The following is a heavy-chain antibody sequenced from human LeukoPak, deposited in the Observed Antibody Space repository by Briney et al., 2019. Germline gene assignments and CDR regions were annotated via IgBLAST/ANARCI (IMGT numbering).Heavy chain of an antibody. D-gene: IGHD3-10*01. CDR2: INPNGDST. J-gene: IGHJ4*02. CDR1: GYTLTELS. V-gene: IGHV1-46*01. Sequence: ASVKVSCKVSGYTLTELSIHWVRQAPGQGLEWMGVINPNGDSTSYAQKFQGRVTMTRDTSTSTVYMELSSLRSEDTAVHYCARSMIRGATYYFDYWGQGTLVTVSS. CDR3: ARSMIRGATYYFDY.